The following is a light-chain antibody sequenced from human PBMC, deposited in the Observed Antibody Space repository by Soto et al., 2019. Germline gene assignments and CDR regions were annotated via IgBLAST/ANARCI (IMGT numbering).Light chain of an antibody. CDR2: DVT. V-gene: IGLV2-14*03. J-gene: IGLJ1*01. CDR3: TSYRRGPLYV. CDR1: SADVGTSNF. Sequence: QSVLTQPASVSGSPGQSITISCTGISADVGTSNFVSWYQHHPGKAPRLIIYDVTDRPSGVSNRFSGSKSGDTASLTISGLQAEDEADYYSTSYRRGPLYVFGTGTKVTVL.